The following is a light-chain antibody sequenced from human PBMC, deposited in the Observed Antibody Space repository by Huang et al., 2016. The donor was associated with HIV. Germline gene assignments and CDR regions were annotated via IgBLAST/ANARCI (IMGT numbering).Light chain of an antibody. CDR2: GAS. Sequence: ETVMTQSPATLSVSPGGKATLSCRASQSIATNLAWYQQRPGQPPRLLVFGASTRAAGVPARVSGSGSGTNCTLTISGLQSEDFAVYYCQQYNEWPPWTFGQGTKVEI. CDR3: QQYNEWPPWT. CDR1: QSIATN. J-gene: IGKJ1*01. V-gene: IGKV3-15*01.